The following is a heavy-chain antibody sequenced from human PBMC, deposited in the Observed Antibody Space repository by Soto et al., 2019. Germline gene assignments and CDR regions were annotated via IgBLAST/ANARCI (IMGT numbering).Heavy chain of an antibody. CDR2: IYYSGST. D-gene: IGHD5-12*01. V-gene: IGHV4-31*03. Sequence: SETLSLTCTVSGGSISSGGYYWSWIRQHPGKGLEWIGYIYYSGSTYYNPSLKSRVTISVDTSKNQFSLKLSSVTAADTAVYYCARERAIVATTLYYFDYWGQGTLVTVSS. CDR1: GGSISSGGYY. J-gene: IGHJ4*02. CDR3: ARERAIVATTLYYFDY.